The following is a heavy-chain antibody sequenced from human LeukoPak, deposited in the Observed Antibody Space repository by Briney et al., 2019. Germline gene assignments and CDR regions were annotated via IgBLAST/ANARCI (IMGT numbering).Heavy chain of an antibody. D-gene: IGHD2-2*01. Sequence: ASVTVSCTASVYTFTGYYMHWVRQAPGQGLGWVGWINPNSGGTNYAQKFQGRVTMTSDTSINTAYMELSRLRADDTAVYYCAREQIVVVPAATGALDYWGQGTLVTVSS. CDR2: INPNSGGT. CDR1: VYTFTGYY. J-gene: IGHJ4*02. CDR3: AREQIVVVPAATGALDY. V-gene: IGHV1-2*02.